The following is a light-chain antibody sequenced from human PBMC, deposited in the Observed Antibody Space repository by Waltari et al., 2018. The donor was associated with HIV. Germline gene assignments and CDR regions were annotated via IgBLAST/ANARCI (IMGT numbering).Light chain of an antibody. Sequence: QPVLTQPPSVSAAPGRSVTITCPGSTPNIETNSVSWYQQIPGTAPKLRIYDNNKRPSGIPERFSGSKSATSATLGITGLQTGDEAEYFCGTWDSSLNTPVFGGGSRLTVL. J-gene: IGLJ2*01. CDR1: TPNIETNS. CDR3: GTWDSSLNTPV. CDR2: DNN. V-gene: IGLV1-51*01.